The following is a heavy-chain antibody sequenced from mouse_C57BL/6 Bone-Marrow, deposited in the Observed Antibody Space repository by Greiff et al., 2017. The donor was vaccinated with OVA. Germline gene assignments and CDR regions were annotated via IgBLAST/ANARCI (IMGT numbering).Heavy chain of an antibody. Sequence: EVQLVESGPGLVKPSQSLSLTCSVTGYSITSGYYWKLIRHYPGNKLEWMGYISYDGSNNYNPSLKNRTSITLDTSKNQFFLKLNSVTTEDTATYYCAREDDCGPYYFDYWGQGTTLTVSS. J-gene: IGHJ2*01. CDR3: AREDDCGPYYFDY. D-gene: IGHD2-4*01. CDR1: GYSITSGYY. CDR2: ISYDGSN. V-gene: IGHV3-6*01.